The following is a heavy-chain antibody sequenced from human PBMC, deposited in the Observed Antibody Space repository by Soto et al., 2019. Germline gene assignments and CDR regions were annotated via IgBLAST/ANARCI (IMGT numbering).Heavy chain of an antibody. J-gene: IGHJ4*02. V-gene: IGHV4-34*01. CDR2: INHSGST. CDR3: ARALIRYSITYYFDY. CDR1: GGSFSGYY. D-gene: IGHD6-13*01. Sequence: SETLSLTCAVYGGSFSGYYWSWIRQPPGKGLEWIGEINHSGSTNYNPSLKSRVTISVDTSKNQFSLKLSSVTAADTAVYYCARALIRYSITYYFDYWGQGTLVTVSS.